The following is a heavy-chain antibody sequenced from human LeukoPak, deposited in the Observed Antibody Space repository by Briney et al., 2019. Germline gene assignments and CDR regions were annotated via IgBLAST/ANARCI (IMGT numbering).Heavy chain of an antibody. J-gene: IGHJ6*03. D-gene: IGHD3-10*01. Sequence: GGSLRLSCAGSGYTFSRYGFNWVRQAPGKGLEWVSYISSSSSTIYYADSVKGRFTISRDNAKNTLYLQMNSLRAEDTAVYYCAKVPITMVRGVIITGYYYYMDVWGKGTTVTVSS. CDR3: AKVPITMVRGVIITGYYYYMDV. CDR1: GYTFSRYG. V-gene: IGHV3-48*01. CDR2: ISSSSSTI.